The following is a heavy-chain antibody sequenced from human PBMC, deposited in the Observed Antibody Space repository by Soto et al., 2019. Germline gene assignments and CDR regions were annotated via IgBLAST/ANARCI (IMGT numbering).Heavy chain of an antibody. V-gene: IGHV1-18*01. CDR1: GYTFTSYG. CDR2: ISAYNGNT. D-gene: IGHD3-22*01. CDR3: ARGAYYYDSSGYYPITNFDY. Sequence: ASVKVSCKASGYTFTSYGISWVRQAPGQGLEWMGWISAYNGNTNYAQKLQGRVTMTTDTSTSTAYMELRSLRSDDTAVYYCARGAYYYDSSGYYPITNFDYWGQGTLVTVSS. J-gene: IGHJ4*02.